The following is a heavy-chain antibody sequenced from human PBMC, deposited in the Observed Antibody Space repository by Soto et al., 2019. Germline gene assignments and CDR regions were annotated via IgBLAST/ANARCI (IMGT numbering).Heavy chain of an antibody. CDR3: AKEGELEYSSSLYYFDY. V-gene: IGHV3-23*01. CDR1: GFTCSSYA. D-gene: IGHD6-6*01. CDR2: ISGSGGST. Sequence: GGSLRLSCAASGFTCSSYAMSWVRQAPGKGLEWVSAISGSGGSTYYADSVKGRFTISRDNSKNTLYLQMNSLRAEDTAVYYCAKEGELEYSSSLYYFDYWGQGTLVTVSS. J-gene: IGHJ4*02.